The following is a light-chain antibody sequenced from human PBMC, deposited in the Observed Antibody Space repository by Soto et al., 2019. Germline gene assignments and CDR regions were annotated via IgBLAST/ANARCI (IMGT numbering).Light chain of an antibody. V-gene: IGLV1-40*01. CDR2: GNS. CDR3: QSYDSSLSGSYV. J-gene: IGLJ1*01. CDR1: SSNIGAGYD. Sequence: QSVLTQPLSVSGAPGQRVTISCTGSSSNIGAGYDVHWYQQLPGTAPKLLIHGNSNRPSGVPDRFSGSKSGTSASLAITGLQAEDEADYYCQSYDSSLSGSYVFGTGTKVTVL.